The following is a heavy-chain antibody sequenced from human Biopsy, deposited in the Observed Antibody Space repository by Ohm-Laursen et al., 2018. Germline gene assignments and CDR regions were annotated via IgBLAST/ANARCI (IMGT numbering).Heavy chain of an antibody. CDR3: ARRDSLDY. V-gene: IGHV1-46*01. Sequence: ASVKVSCKTSGYTFTSYYIHWVRQAPGQGLEWMGVMTPTTTYAQKFQGRLTMTRDTSTSTAYMELSSLRSEDTAVYYCARRDSLDYWGQGTLVTVSS. CDR1: GYTFTSYY. J-gene: IGHJ4*02. CDR2: MTPTT.